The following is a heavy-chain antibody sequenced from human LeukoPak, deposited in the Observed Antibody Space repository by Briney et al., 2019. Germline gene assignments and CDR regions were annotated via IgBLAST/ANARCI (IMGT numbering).Heavy chain of an antibody. CDR2: GFYSGSA. CDR1: GGSVSSSSYY. D-gene: IGHD4-17*01. V-gene: IGHV4-39*01. Sequence: SETLSLTCTVSGGSVSSSSYYWGWIRRPPGKGLEWIGSGFYSGSAYYNPSLKSRLTISVDTSKNQFSLDLSSVTVAETAVYYCARLRGAMTPVTSDFDYWGQGTLVTVSS. CDR3: ARLRGAMTPVTSDFDY. J-gene: IGHJ4*02.